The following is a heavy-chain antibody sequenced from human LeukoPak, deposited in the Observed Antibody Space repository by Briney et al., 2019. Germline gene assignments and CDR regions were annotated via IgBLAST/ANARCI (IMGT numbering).Heavy chain of an antibody. CDR1: GFTFSSYS. V-gene: IGHV3-48*04. D-gene: IGHD3-3*02. Sequence: GGSLRLSCAASGFTFSSYSMNWVRQAPGKGLEWVSYISSSSSTIYYANSVKGRFTISRDNAKNSLYLQMNSLRAEDTAVYYCARILGLYYYYYMDVWGKGTTVTVSS. CDR2: ISSSSSTI. J-gene: IGHJ6*03. CDR3: ARILGLYYYYYMDV.